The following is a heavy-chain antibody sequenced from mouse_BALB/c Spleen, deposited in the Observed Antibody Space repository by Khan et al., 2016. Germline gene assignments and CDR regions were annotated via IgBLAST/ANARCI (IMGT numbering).Heavy chain of an antibody. CDR1: GFSLTGYG. J-gene: IGHJ3*01. CDR3: SRRESLTSWFAY. Sequence: VQLQESGPGLVKPSQSLSITCTVSGFSLTGYGVHWVRQSPGKGLEWLGVIWSGGSTDYNEAFISRLSISNDNANSHVFFKMNSLQASDTALYYCSRRESLTSWFAYWGQGTLLTVSS. CDR2: IWSGGST. V-gene: IGHV2-2*01.